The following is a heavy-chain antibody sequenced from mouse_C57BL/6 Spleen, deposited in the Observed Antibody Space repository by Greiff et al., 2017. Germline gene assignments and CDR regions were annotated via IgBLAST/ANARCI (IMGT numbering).Heavy chain of an antibody. CDR3: ARLNPQEYFDV. CDR1: GFTFSDAW. CDR2: IRNKANNHAT. Sequence: DVKLVESGGGLVQPGGSMKLSCAASGFTFSDAWMDWVRQSPEKGLEWVAEIRNKANNHATYYAESVKGRVTISRDDSKSSVYLQMNSLRAEDTGIYFCARLNPQEYFDVWGTGTTVTVSS. V-gene: IGHV6-6*01. J-gene: IGHJ1*03.